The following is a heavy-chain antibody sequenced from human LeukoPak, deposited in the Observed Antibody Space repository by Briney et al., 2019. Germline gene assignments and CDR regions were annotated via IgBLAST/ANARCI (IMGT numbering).Heavy chain of an antibody. J-gene: IGHJ4*02. V-gene: IGHV1-18*01. Sequence: ASVNVSCKASGYTFTSYGISWVRQAPGQGLEWMGWISAYNGNTNYAQKLQGRVTMTTDTSTSTAYMELRSLRSDDTAVYYCARAEYCSSTSCYTGLPRGGYWGQGTLVTVSS. CDR3: ARAEYCSSTSCYTGLPRGGY. CDR2: ISAYNGNT. CDR1: GYTFTSYG. D-gene: IGHD2-2*02.